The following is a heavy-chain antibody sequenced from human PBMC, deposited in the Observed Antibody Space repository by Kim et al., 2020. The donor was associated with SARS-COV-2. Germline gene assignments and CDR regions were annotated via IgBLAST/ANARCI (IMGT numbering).Heavy chain of an antibody. CDR1: GFSFSAYG. V-gene: IGHV3-33*01. D-gene: IGHD1-1*01. Sequence: GGSLRLSCEASGFSFSAYGMHWVRQAPGKGLEWLAVTWYDGSYESYVDSVKGRFIISRDNPKNLLSLEMNGLRVDDTAVYYCARGLSVSGPEYNEWRLGDTWGQGTLVTVSS. J-gene: IGHJ5*02. CDR3: ARGLSVSGPEYNEWRLGDT. CDR2: TWYDGSYE.